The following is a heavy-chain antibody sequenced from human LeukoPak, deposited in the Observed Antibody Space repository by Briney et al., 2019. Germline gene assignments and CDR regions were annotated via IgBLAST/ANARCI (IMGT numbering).Heavy chain of an antibody. CDR1: GFSFDDYG. CDR3: ARGLPYDYVWGSYRYTPSYFDY. Sequence: VGSLSLSCAASGFSFDDYGMRWVRPAAGKGVEWVSGINWNGGSTGYADSVKGRFTISRDNANISLYLQMNHLRAEDTALYHCARGLPYDYVWGSYRYTPSYFDYWGQGTLVTVSS. J-gene: IGHJ4*02. CDR2: INWNGGST. V-gene: IGHV3-20*01. D-gene: IGHD3-16*02.